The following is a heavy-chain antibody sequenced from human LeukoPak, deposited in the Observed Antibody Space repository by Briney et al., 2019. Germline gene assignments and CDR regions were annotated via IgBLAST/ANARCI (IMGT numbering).Heavy chain of an antibody. Sequence: PRRSLRPSCAASASTFISNAINWVSQPPGNGLEWVSSISSSSSYIYYADSVKGRFTISRDNAKNSLYLQMDSLRADDTAVYYCARDSGSYSRTFDYWGQGTLVSVSS. D-gene: IGHD1-26*01. CDR2: ISSSSSYI. CDR1: ASTFISNA. J-gene: IGHJ4*02. V-gene: IGHV3-21*01. CDR3: ARDSGSYSRTFDY.